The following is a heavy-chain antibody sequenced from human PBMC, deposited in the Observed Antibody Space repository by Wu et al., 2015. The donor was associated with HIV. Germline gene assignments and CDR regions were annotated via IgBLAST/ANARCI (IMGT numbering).Heavy chain of an antibody. D-gene: IGHD3-3*01. Sequence: QVQLVQSGAEVKKPGSSVKVSCKASGGTFSSYAISWVRQAPGQGLEWMGGIIPIFGTANYAQKFQGRVTITADESTSTAYMELSSLRSEDTAVYYCARDKGATIFGVVTEDHYYYMDVWGKGTTVTVSS. CDR3: ARDKGATIFGVVTEDHYYYMDV. J-gene: IGHJ6*03. CDR1: GGTFSSYA. CDR2: IIPIFGTA. V-gene: IGHV1-69*12.